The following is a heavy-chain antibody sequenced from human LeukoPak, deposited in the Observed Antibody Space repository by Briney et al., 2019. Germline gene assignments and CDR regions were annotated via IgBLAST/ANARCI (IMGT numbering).Heavy chain of an antibody. CDR1: GDSITSYY. CDR2: MFHSGTT. D-gene: IGHD7-27*01. J-gene: IGHJ4*02. V-gene: IGHV4-59*12. Sequence: PSETLSLTCTVSGDSITSYYWTWIRQPPGKGLEWIGYMFHSGTTSNNPSLKSRVTISVDTSKNQFSLKLSSATAADTAVYYCARASTGTFYYFDSWGQGTLVTV. CDR3: ARASTGTFYYFDS.